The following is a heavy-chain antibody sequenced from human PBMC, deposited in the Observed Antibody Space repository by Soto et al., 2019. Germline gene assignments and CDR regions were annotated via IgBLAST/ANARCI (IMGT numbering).Heavy chain of an antibody. CDR1: GFTFSRYA. V-gene: IGHV3-23*01. Sequence: GGSLRLSCAGSGFTFSRYAMNWVRQAPGKGLEWVSIISSRGDRTSYAESVKGRFTISRDDSKNTLFLHMNSLGAEDTAVYYCAKETGYSYGFQPNALDVWGQGTTVTGLL. CDR2: ISSRGDRT. D-gene: IGHD5-18*01. CDR3: AKETGYSYGFQPNALDV. J-gene: IGHJ6*02.